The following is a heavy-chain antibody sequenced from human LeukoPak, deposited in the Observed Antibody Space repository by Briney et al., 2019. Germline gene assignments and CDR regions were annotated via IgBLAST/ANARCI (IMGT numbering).Heavy chain of an antibody. J-gene: IGHJ6*02. D-gene: IGHD6-19*01. CDR1: GYTFTGYY. Sequence: VASVKVSCKASGYTFTGYYMHWVRQAPGQGLEWMGWINPNSGGTNYAQKFQGRVTMTRNTSISTAYMELSSLRSEDTAVYYCARGGLAVAGKARGNYYYGMDVWGQGTTVTVSS. CDR2: INPNSGGT. CDR3: ARGGLAVAGKARGNYYYGMDV. V-gene: IGHV1-2*02.